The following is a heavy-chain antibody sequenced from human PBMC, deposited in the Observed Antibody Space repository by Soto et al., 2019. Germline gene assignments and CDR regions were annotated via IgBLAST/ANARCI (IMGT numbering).Heavy chain of an antibody. V-gene: IGHV3-9*01. CDR3: AKYKRFLEWSGPGAFDI. CDR1: GLTFDVSA. Sequence: PGGSLRLSCAASGLTFDVSAVHWARKDTGQGLEWVSGISWNSGSIDYADSVKGRFTISRDNAKSSLYLQMNSLRAEDTALYFFAKYKRFLEWSGPGAFDIWGQATMVTDSS. D-gene: IGHD3-3*01. J-gene: IGHJ3*02. CDR2: ISWNSGSI.